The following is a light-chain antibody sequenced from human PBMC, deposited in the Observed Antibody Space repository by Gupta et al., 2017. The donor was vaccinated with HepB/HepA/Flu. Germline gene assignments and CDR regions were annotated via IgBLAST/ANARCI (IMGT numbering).Light chain of an antibody. Sequence: DILMNQSPLSLLVTPGEPASISCRSSQSLLHSNGYNYLDWYLQKPGQSPQLLIYLGSNRASGVPDRFSGSRSGTDFTLKISRVEAEDVGVYYCMQALQTPIFTFGPGTKVDSK. J-gene: IGKJ3*01. CDR3: MQALQTPIFT. V-gene: IGKV2-28*01. CDR2: LGS. CDR1: QSLLHSNGYNY.